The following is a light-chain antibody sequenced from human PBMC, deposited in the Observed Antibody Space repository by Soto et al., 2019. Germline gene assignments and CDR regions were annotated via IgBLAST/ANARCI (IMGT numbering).Light chain of an antibody. Sequence: EIVLTQSPATLSLSPGERPTLHCSASQSISTSSLAWYRQKPGQAPRLLIYGAFNRATGIPDRFSGGGSGTDFTLTITRLEPEDFAVYYCQYYGNSPLTVGQGTKVDIK. CDR2: GAF. CDR3: QYYGNSPLT. V-gene: IGKV3-20*01. J-gene: IGKJ1*01. CDR1: QSISTSS.